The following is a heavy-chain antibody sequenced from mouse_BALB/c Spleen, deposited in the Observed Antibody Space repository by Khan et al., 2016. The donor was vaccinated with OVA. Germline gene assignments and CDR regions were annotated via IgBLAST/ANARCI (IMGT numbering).Heavy chain of an antibody. CDR2: IDPPNGNT. J-gene: IGHJ2*01. CDR1: GLYIKDTY. CDR3: GRMARK. Sequence: VQLQQSGAELVKSGATVKLSCTASGLYIKDTYMHWLQQWPDQGLEWIGTIDPPNGNTKYDPKFQGKSSKTSDTTANTANQQRSRLTSEDTDVYYCGRMARKWGQGTTLTVSA. V-gene: IGHV14-3*02.